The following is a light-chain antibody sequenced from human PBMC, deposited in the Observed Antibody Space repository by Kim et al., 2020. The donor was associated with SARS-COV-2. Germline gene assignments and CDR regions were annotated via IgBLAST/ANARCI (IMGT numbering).Light chain of an antibody. V-gene: IGLV4-69*01. Sequence: ASVKLTCTLSSGHSCYAIAWHQQQPEKGPRYLMKLNSDGSHSKGDGIPDRFSGSSSGAERYLTISSLQSEDEADYYCQTWGTGIRVFGGGTQLTVL. J-gene: IGLJ3*02. CDR3: QTWGTGIRV. CDR1: SGHSCYA. CDR2: LNSDGSH.